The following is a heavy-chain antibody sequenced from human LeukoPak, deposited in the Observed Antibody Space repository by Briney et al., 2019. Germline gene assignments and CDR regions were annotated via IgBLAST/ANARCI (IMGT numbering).Heavy chain of an antibody. CDR3: ARLTGSSAPDI. J-gene: IGHJ3*02. Sequence: KAGGSLRLSCAASGFTFSSSWMHWVRQAPGKGLVWVSHIDSDGSSTNYADSVKGRFTISRDNAKNTLYLQMNSLRAEDTAVYYCARLTGSSAPDIWGQGTMVTVSS. CDR2: IDSDGSST. V-gene: IGHV3-74*01. CDR1: GFTFSSSW. D-gene: IGHD1-26*01.